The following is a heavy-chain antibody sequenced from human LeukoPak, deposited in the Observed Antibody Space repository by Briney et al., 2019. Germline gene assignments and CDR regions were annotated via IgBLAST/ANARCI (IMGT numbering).Heavy chain of an antibody. D-gene: IGHD3-10*01. CDR3: ARQHYYYGSGSYYSRADYYYIDV. V-gene: IGHV1-69*13. CDR1: GGTFSSYA. J-gene: IGHJ6*03. Sequence: SVKVSCTASGGTFSSYAISWVRQAPGQGLEWMGGIIPIFGTANYAQKFQGRVTITADESTSTAYMELSSLRSEDTAVYYCARQHYYYGSGSYYSRADYYYIDVWGKGTTVTIPS. CDR2: IIPIFGTA.